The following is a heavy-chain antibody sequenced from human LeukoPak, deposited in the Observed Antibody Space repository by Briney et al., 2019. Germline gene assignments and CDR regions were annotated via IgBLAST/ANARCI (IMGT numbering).Heavy chain of an antibody. Sequence: SETLSLTCTVSDGFISTYYWSWIRQPAGKGLEWIGRFYTSGSINYNPSLKSQVTMSVDTSKTQFSLKLSSVTAADTAVYYCARHGCSSTSCPVDYWGQGTLVTVSS. CDR2: FYTSGSI. J-gene: IGHJ4*02. D-gene: IGHD2-2*01. V-gene: IGHV4-4*07. CDR1: DGFISTYY. CDR3: ARHGCSSTSCPVDY.